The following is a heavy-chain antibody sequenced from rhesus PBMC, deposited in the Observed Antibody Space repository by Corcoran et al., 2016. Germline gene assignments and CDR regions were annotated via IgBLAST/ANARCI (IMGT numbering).Heavy chain of an antibody. V-gene: IGHV4-93*01. D-gene: IGHD3-28*01. CDR1: GGSISRSTW. J-gene: IGHJ4*01. Sequence: QVQLQASGPAVVKPSETLSLTCAVSGGSISRSTWSCCIRRSPGKGLEWIGGRYVRGGSTEYNPSLKSRVNMSKDTSKNQFSLKLSSGTAADTAVYYCASLYYYDRDYWGQGVLVTVSS. CDR3: ASLYYYDRDY. CDR2: RYVRGGST.